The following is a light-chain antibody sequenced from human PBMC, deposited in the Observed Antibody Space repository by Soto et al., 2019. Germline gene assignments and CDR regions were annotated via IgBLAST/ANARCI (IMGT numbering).Light chain of an antibody. CDR2: STN. CDR1: SGSVSTIHY. J-gene: IGLJ3*02. V-gene: IGLV8-61*01. CDR3: VLYMGSGISV. Sequence: QTVVTQEPSFSVSPGETVTLTCGLRSGSVSTIHYPTWYQQTPGQAPRTLIYSTNTHPPGVPTRYSGSILGNKAALTITGAQADDESDYYCVLYMGSGISVFGGGTKLTVL.